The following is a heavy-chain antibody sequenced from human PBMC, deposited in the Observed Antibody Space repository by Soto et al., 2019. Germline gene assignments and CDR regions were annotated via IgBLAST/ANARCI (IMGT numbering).Heavy chain of an antibody. Sequence: ASVKVSCKASGYTFTSYGISWVRQAPGQGLEWMGWISAYNGNTNYAQKLQGRVTMTTDTSTSTAYMELRSLRSDDTAVYYCARAEAYYDFWSGYHYYYYMDVWGKGTTVTVSS. J-gene: IGHJ6*03. D-gene: IGHD3-3*01. CDR2: ISAYNGNT. V-gene: IGHV1-18*01. CDR1: GYTFTSYG. CDR3: ARAEAYYDFWSGYHYYYYMDV.